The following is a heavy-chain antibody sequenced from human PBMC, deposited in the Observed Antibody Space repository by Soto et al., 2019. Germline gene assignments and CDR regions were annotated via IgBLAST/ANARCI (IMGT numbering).Heavy chain of an antibody. Sequence: QVQLQESGPGLVKPSETLSLTCTVSGASISSYYWSWIWQPPGKGLEWVGFIFHSGSTNCNPSLKGRVTFSVDTSKNQFSLKLTSVTAADTAVYYCARDQNGSPHFDYWGQGILITVSS. V-gene: IGHV4-59*01. CDR2: IFHSGST. J-gene: IGHJ4*02. CDR1: GASISSYY. D-gene: IGHD1-26*01. CDR3: ARDQNGSPHFDY.